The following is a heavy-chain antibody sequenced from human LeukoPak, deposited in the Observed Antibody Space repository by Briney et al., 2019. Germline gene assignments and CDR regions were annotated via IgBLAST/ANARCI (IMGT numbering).Heavy chain of an antibody. CDR3: ASGMLIVGAIGSFDY. V-gene: IGHV3-21*01. CDR1: GFTFSSYS. Sequence: KAGGSLRLSCAASGFTFSSYSMNWVRQAPGKGLEWVSSISSSSSYIYYADSVKGRFTISRDNAKNSLYLQMNSLRAEDTAVYYCASGMLIVGAIGSFDYWGQGTLATVSS. CDR2: ISSSSSYI. J-gene: IGHJ4*02. D-gene: IGHD1-26*01.